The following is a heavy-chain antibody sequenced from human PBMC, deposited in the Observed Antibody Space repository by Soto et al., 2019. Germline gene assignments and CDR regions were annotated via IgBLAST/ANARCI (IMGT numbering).Heavy chain of an antibody. CDR1: GYTFTTYG. CDR2: ISVFNSNT. CDR3: ARVTGSSSSYYFDY. V-gene: IGHV1-18*01. Sequence: KKPMASVKVSCKASGYTFTTYGISWVRQAPGQGLEWMGWISVFNSNTNYAQKFQGWVTMTRDTSISTAYMELSRLRSDDTAVYYCARVTGSSSSYYFDYWGQGTLVT. J-gene: IGHJ4*02. D-gene: IGHD6-6*01.